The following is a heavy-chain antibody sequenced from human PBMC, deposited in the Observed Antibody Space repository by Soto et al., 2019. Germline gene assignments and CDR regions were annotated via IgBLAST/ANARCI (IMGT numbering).Heavy chain of an antibody. V-gene: IGHV1-3*01. D-gene: IGHD3-10*01. J-gene: IGHJ4*02. Sequence: QVQLEQSGAEVKKPGASVKVSCKTSGYTFTSYTLHWVRQAPGQGLEWVGWINAGNGREKYSQRFQDRVSLSTDKPETPPYMELRTPRSEGTAVYFCARGGGWVGEASFDSWGQGTLVTVSS. CDR2: INAGNGRE. CDR1: GYTFTSYT. CDR3: ARGGGWVGEASFDS.